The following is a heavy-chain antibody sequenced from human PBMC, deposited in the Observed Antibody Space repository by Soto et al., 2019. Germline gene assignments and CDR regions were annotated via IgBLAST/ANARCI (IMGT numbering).Heavy chain of an antibody. CDR3: AKDGGGMYSSGWYYFDY. CDR2: ISYDGSNK. J-gene: IGHJ4*02. CDR1: GFTFSSYG. D-gene: IGHD6-19*01. V-gene: IGHV3-30*18. Sequence: QVQLVESGGGVVQPGRSLRLSCAASGFTFSSYGMHWVCQAPGKGLEWVAVISYDGSNKYYADSVKGRFTISRDNSKNXXYRQMNSLRAEDTAVYYCAKDGGGMYSSGWYYFDYWGQGTLVTVSS.